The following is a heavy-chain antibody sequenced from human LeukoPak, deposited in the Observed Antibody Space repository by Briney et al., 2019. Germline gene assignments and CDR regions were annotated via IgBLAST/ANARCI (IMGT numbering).Heavy chain of an antibody. Sequence: PGGSLRLSRAASGFTFSYYAMSWVRQAPGKGLEWVSIISGNGGSAYYADSVKGRFTISRDNSKNTLYLQMNSLRAEDTAVYYCAKIPRGGYMDVWGKGTTVIVSS. V-gene: IGHV3-23*01. J-gene: IGHJ6*03. CDR1: GFTFSYYA. D-gene: IGHD2-15*01. CDR2: ISGNGGSA. CDR3: AKIPRGGYMDV.